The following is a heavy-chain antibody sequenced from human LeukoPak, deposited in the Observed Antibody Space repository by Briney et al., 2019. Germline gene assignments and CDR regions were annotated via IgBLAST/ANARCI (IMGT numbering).Heavy chain of an antibody. V-gene: IGHV1-2*02. J-gene: IGHJ4*02. Sequence: ASVKVSCKASGYTFTGYYMHWVRQAPGQGLEWMGWINPNSGGTNYAQKFQGRVTITRDTSISTAYMELSRLRSDDTAVYYCARGGTNWGYYFDYWGQGTLVTVSS. D-gene: IGHD7-27*01. CDR2: INPNSGGT. CDR3: ARGGTNWGYYFDY. CDR1: GYTFTGYY.